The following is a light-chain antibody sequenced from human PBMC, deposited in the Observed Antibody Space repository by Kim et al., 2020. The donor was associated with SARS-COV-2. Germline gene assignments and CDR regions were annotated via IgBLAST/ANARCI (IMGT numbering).Light chain of an antibody. CDR2: LGS. Sequence: PASISCRSSQSLLHSNGYNYLDWYLQKPGQSPQLLIYLGSNRASGVPDRFSGSGSGTDFTLKISRVEAEDVGVYYCMQALQTPFTFGQGTRLEIK. J-gene: IGKJ5*01. V-gene: IGKV2-28*01. CDR1: QSLLHSNGYNY. CDR3: MQALQTPFT.